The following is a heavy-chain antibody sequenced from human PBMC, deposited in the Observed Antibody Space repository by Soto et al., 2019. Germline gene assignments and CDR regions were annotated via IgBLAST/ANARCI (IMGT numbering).Heavy chain of an antibody. CDR3: ASYYYDSSGYYYYYYGMDV. CDR1: GGSISSGGYY. CDR2: IYYSGST. V-gene: IGHV4-39*01. Sequence: SETLSLTCSVSGGSISSGGYYWSWIRQHAGKGLEWIGYIYYSGSTYYNPSLKSRVTISVDTSKNQFSLKLSSVTAADTAVYYCASYYYDSSGYYYYYYGMDVWGQGTTVTVSS. D-gene: IGHD3-22*01. J-gene: IGHJ6*02.